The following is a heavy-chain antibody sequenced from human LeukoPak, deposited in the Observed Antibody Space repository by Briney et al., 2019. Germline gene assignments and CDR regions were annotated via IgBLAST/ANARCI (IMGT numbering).Heavy chain of an antibody. D-gene: IGHD2-15*01. Sequence: GGSLRLSCAASGFSFTSYWMHWVRQAPGKGLVWVSRINSDGSSTTYADSVKGRFTISRDNAKNTLYLQMNTLRGEDTAVYYCARDSRRILPSDWGQGTLVTVSS. CDR3: ARDSRRILPSD. CDR1: GFSFTSYW. J-gene: IGHJ4*02. CDR2: INSDGSST. V-gene: IGHV3-74*01.